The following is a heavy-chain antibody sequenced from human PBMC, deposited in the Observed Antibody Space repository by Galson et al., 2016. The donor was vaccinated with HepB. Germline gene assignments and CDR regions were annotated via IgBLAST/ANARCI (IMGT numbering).Heavy chain of an antibody. J-gene: IGHJ6*02. CDR1: RSPFSSRS. Sequence: SLRLSGAASRSPFSSRSMIGVRRAPGKGLEWVSAITGNGDRTYYADSVKGRFTIPRDNSKNILILQMNSLKPEDTAIYYCAKPQGIGWEVSFYYYYYGWDVWGPGTTVTVSS. CDR3: AKPQGIGWEVSFYYYYYGWDV. V-gene: IGHV3-23*01. CDR2: ITGNGDRT. D-gene: IGHD6-19*01.